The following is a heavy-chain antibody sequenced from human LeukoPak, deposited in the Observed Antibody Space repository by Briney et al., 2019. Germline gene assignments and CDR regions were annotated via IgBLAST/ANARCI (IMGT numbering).Heavy chain of an antibody. CDR1: GFTFNTYA. CDR2: MSYDGNTK. CDR3: ARGFSPQYSSGWYSLIGSGAFDY. D-gene: IGHD6-19*01. V-gene: IGHV3-30-3*01. J-gene: IGHJ4*02. Sequence: GGSLRLSCAASGFTFNTYAIHWVRQASGKGLEWLAVMSYDGNTKYYADSVKGRFTISRDNTKNSLYLQMNSLRAEDTAVYYRARGFSPQYSSGWYSLIGSGAFDYWGQGTLVTASS.